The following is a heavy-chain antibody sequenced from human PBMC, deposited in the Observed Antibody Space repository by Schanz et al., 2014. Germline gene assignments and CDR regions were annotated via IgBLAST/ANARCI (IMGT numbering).Heavy chain of an antibody. CDR2: VSSRSDEI. Sequence: EVQLLESGGGLVQPGGSLRLSCSASTFTFDHYAMTWVRQAPGKGLEWVAAVSSRSDEIKYADSVRGRFTISRDNSRSTMYLQMNSLRAEDTAVYYCAKTLCPGGTQTFGNWGRGTLVTVSS. D-gene: IGHD2-8*02. J-gene: IGHJ4*02. V-gene: IGHV3-23*05. CDR1: TFTFDHYA. CDR3: AKTLCPGGTQTFGN.